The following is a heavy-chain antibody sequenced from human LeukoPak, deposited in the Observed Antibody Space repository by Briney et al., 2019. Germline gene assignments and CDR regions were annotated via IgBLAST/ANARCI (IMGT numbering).Heavy chain of an antibody. CDR2: IIPIFGTA. CDR3: ARGYCSGGSCYSRHYYYGMDV. CDR1: GGTFSSYA. J-gene: IGHJ6*02. Sequence: SVKVSCKASGGTFSSYAISWVRQAPGQGLEWMGGIIPIFGTANYAQKFQGRVTITADESTSTAYMELSSLRSEDTAVYYCARGYCSGGSCYSRHYYYGMDVWGQGTPVTVSS. D-gene: IGHD2-15*01. V-gene: IGHV1-69*01.